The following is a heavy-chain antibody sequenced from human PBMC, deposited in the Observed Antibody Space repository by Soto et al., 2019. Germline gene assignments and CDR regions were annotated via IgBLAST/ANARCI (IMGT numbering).Heavy chain of an antibody. CDR1: GFTFSSYA. Sequence: QLQLVESGGGVVQPGRSLRLSCAASGFTFSSYAMHWVRQAPGKGLEWVATISFDGSEKYSVDSVKGRFTISRDNSKSTLYVQMNSLRAEDTAVYSCAKVGGYDCSEPIDSWGQGTLVTVSS. CDR2: ISFDGSEK. V-gene: IGHV3-30*18. J-gene: IGHJ4*02. D-gene: IGHD2-21*01. CDR3: AKVGGYDCSEPIDS.